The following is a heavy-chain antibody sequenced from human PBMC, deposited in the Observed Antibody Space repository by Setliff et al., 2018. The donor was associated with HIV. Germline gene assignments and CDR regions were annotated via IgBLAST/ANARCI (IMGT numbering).Heavy chain of an antibody. Sequence: SETLSLTFAVYGGSFSGYYWSWIRQPPGKGLEWIGEINHSGSTNYNPSLKSRVTISVDTSKNQFSLKLSSVTAADTAVYYCARIGSHKIRDAFDIWGQGTMVTVSS. CDR2: INHSGST. CDR1: GGSFSGYY. V-gene: IGHV4-34*01. J-gene: IGHJ3*02. CDR3: ARIGSHKIRDAFDI. D-gene: IGHD1-26*01.